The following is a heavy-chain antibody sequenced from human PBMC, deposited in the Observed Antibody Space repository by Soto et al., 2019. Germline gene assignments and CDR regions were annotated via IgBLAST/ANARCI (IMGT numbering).Heavy chain of an antibody. CDR3: AKEMGDYYDSSGSWFDP. Sequence: GQLVESGGGVVQPGRSLRLSCAASGFTFSSYVMSWVRQAPGKGLEWVSGISGSGDNTYYADSVKGRFTISRDNSKNTLFLQMNSLRAEDTALYFCAKEMGDYYDSSGSWFDPWGQGTLVTVSS. V-gene: IGHV3-23*04. J-gene: IGHJ5*02. CDR1: GFTFSSYV. D-gene: IGHD3-22*01. CDR2: ISGSGDNT.